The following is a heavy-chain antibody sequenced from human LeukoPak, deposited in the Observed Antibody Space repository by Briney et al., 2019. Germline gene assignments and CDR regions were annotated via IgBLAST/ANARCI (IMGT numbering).Heavy chain of an antibody. CDR3: ARNAAVVVPAAMGYYYGMDV. CDR2: ISSSSSYI. Sequence: GGSLRLSCAASGFTFSSYSMNWVRQAPGKGLEWVSSISSSSSYIYYADSVKGRFTISRDNAKNSLCLQMNSLRAEDTAVYYCARNAAVVVPAAMGYYYGMDVWGKGTTVTVSS. V-gene: IGHV3-21*01. J-gene: IGHJ6*04. D-gene: IGHD2-2*01. CDR1: GFTFSSYS.